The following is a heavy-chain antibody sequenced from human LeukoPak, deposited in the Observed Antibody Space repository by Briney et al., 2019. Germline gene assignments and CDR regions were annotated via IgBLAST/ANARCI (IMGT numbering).Heavy chain of an antibody. D-gene: IGHD6-19*01. CDR3: ARGFLGGTDQYFDS. V-gene: IGHV3-74*03. CDR2: INSDGSSI. CDR1: GFTFSSYW. J-gene: IGHJ4*02. Sequence: PGGSLRLSCAASGFTFSSYWMHWVRQAPGKGLVWVSRINSDGSSITYADSVKGRFTISRDNAKNTLYLQMNSLRAEDTAVYFCARGFLGGTDQYFDSWGQGTLVTVSS.